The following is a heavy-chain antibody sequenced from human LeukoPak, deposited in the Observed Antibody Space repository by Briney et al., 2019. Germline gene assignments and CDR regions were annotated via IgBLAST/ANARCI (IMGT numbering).Heavy chain of an antibody. D-gene: IGHD2-21*01. CDR1: GYTFTAYA. CDR3: ARGDQILYF. Sequence: HRASVKVSCTASGYTFTAYAITWVRQAPGQGLEWMGWINTNTGNPTYAQGFTGRFVFSLDTSVSTAYLQISSLKAEDTAVYYCARGDQILYFWGQGTLVTVSS. J-gene: IGHJ4*02. V-gene: IGHV7-4-1*02. CDR2: INTNTGNP.